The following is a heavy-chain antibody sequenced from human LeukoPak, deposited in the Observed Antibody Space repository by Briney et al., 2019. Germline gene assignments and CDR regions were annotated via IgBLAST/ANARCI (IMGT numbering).Heavy chain of an antibody. V-gene: IGHV3-23*01. CDR1: GFTFSSYA. Sequence: HPGGSLRLSCAASGFTFSSYAMSWVRQAPGKGLEWVSAISGSGGSTYYADSVKGRFTISRDNSKNTLYLQMNSLRAEDTAVYYCAKDEKYYYDSRDWGQGTLVTVSS. CDR3: AKDEKYYYDSRD. CDR2: ISGSGGST. D-gene: IGHD3-22*01. J-gene: IGHJ4*02.